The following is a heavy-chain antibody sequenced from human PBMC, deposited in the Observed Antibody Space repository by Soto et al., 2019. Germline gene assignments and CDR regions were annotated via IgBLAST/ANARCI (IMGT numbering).Heavy chain of an antibody. Sequence: EVQLVESGGGLVQPGGSLKLSCAASGFTFSGSAMHWVRQASGKGLEWVGRIRSKANSYATAYAASVKGRFTISRDDSKNTAYLQMNSLKTDDKAVYDCTRPPRVSYYAIDYWGQGTLVTVSS. D-gene: IGHD1-26*01. CDR2: IRSKANSYAT. J-gene: IGHJ4*02. CDR1: GFTFSGSA. V-gene: IGHV3-73*01. CDR3: TRPPRVSYYAIDY.